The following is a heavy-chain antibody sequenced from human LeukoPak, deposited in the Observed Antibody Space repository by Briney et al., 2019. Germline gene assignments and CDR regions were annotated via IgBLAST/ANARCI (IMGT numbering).Heavy chain of an antibody. V-gene: IGHV3-23*01. CDR1: GFTFSSYA. CDR3: AYYYGSGSYYNPFDY. Sequence: GGSLRLSRAASGFTFSSYAMSWVRQAPGKGLEWVSAISGSGGSTYYADSVKGRFTISRDNSKNTLYLQMNSLRAEDTAVYYCAYYYGSGSYYNPFDYWGQGTLVTVSS. J-gene: IGHJ4*02. D-gene: IGHD3-10*01. CDR2: ISGSGGST.